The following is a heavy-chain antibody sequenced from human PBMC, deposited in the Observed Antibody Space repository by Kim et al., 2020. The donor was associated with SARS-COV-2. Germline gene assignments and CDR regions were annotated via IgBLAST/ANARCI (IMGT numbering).Heavy chain of an antibody. Sequence: KSRVTISVDTSKTQFSLKLSSVTAADTAVYYCARAITSMAVAGIGRAFDIWGQGTMVTVSS. CDR3: ARAITSMAVAGIGRAFDI. D-gene: IGHD6-19*01. V-gene: IGHV4-31*02. J-gene: IGHJ3*02.